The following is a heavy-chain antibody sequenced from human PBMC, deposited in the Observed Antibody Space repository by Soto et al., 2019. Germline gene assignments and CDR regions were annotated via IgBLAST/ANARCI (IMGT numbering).Heavy chain of an antibody. CDR3: ASGPLGGGNDGYYFDY. V-gene: IGHV4-59*01. J-gene: IGHJ4*02. Sequence: SETLSVTCTVSGGSISSYYWSWIRQPPGKGLEWIGYIYYSGSTNYNPSLKSRVTISVDTSKNQFSLKLSSVTAADTAVYYCASGPLGGGNDGYYFDYWGQGTLVTVSS. CDR1: GGSISSYY. D-gene: IGHD2-15*01. CDR2: IYYSGST.